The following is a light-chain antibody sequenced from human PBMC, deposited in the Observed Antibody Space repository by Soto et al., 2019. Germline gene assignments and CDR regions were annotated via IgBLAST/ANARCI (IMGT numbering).Light chain of an antibody. J-gene: IGKJ4*01. V-gene: IGKV3-11*01. Sequence: VLTQSPATLSLSPGERATLSCRASQSISSSLAWYQQKPGQAPRLLIYEASNRATGIPARFSGSGSGTDFTLTISSLEHDDFVVYYCQQRSDWSPLTFGGGTKVEIK. CDR2: EAS. CDR1: QSISSS. CDR3: QQRSDWSPLT.